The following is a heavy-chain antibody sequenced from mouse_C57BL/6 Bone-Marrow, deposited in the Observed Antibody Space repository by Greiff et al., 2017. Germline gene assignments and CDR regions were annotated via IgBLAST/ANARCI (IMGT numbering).Heavy chain of an antibody. CDR3: TRRAAPYFDY. CDR2: IRNKANNHAT. V-gene: IGHV6-6*01. D-gene: IGHD6-1*01. CDR1: GFTFSDAW. J-gene: IGHJ2*01. Sequence: EVKLQESGGGLVHPGGSMKLSCAASGFTFSDAWMDWVRQSPEKGLEWVAEIRNKANNHATYYAESVKGRFTISRDDSKSSVYLQMNSLRAEDTGIYYCTRRAAPYFDYWGQGTTLTVSS.